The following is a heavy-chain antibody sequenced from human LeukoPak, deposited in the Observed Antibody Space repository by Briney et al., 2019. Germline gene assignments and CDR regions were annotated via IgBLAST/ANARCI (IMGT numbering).Heavy chain of an antibody. J-gene: IGHJ4*02. D-gene: IGHD4-17*01. CDR2: ISDTGSTI. CDR3: ARGVSGAYGD. Sequence: GGSLRLSCAASGFTFKTYEMNWVRQAPGKGLEWVSYISDTGSTIKYADSVKGRFTISRDNAKNSLYLQMNSLRAEDTAVYYCARGVSGAYGDWGQGTLVTVSS. V-gene: IGHV3-48*03. CDR1: GFTFKTYE.